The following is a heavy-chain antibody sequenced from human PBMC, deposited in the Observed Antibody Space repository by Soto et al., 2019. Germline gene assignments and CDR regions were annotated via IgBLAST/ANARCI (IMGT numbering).Heavy chain of an antibody. Sequence: SETLSLTCTVSGGSISSDYWSWIRQPPGKGLEWIGYVCYSGGTNYNPSLKSRVTISVDTSKNQFSLKLTSVTAADTAAYYCARAVTTATYCYYYMDVWGKGTTVTVSS. CDR3: ARAVTTATYCYYYMDV. D-gene: IGHD2-21*01. V-gene: IGHV4-59*01. CDR1: GGSISSDY. CDR2: VCYSGGT. J-gene: IGHJ6*03.